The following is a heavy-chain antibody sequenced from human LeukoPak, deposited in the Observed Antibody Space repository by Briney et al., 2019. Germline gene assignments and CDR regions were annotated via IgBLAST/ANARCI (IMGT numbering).Heavy chain of an antibody. CDR2: IYNSGST. CDR1: GGSVSSRNYS. V-gene: IGHV4-61*01. Sequence: PSETLSLTCSVSGGSVSSRNYSWTWIRQPPGKGLEWIEYIYNSGSTKCNPSRKSRLTISVYTSKNQFSLKLSSVTAADTAVYYCATDRQVYGSGEYYFDYWGQGTLVSVSS. J-gene: IGHJ4*02. D-gene: IGHD3-10*01. CDR3: ATDRQVYGSGEYYFDY.